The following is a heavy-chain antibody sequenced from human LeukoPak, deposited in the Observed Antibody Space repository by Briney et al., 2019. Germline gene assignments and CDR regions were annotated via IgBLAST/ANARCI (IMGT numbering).Heavy chain of an antibody. D-gene: IGHD3-3*01. J-gene: IGHJ4*02. Sequence: ASVKVSCKASGYTFTSYDINWVRQATGQGLEWMGWMNPNSGNTGYAQKFQGRVTMTRNTSISTAYMELSSPRSEDTAVYYCARGVRFLEWLSRKYYFDYWGQGTLVTVSS. CDR3: ARGVRFLEWLSRKYYFDY. CDR2: MNPNSGNT. CDR1: GYTFTSYD. V-gene: IGHV1-8*01.